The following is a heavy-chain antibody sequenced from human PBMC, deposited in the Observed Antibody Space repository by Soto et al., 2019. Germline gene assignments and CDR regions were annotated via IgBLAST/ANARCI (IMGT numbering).Heavy chain of an antibody. V-gene: IGHV3-23*01. CDR2: SGSGGTT. CDR1: GFTLSSYA. CDR3: AKRGEKSFDY. J-gene: IGHJ4*02. Sequence: EVQLLESGGGLVQPGGSLRLSCAASGFTLSSYAMSWVRQAPGKGLEWVSASGSGGTTYYADSVKGRFTISRDNSKNTLYLQMNSLKAEDTAVYYCAKRGEKSFDYWGQGTLVTVSS.